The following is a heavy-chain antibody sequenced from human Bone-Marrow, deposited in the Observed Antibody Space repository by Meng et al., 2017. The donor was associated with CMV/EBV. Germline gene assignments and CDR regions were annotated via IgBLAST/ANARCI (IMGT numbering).Heavy chain of an antibody. Sequence: GESLKISCAASGFTFSSYSMNWVRQAPGKGLEWVANIRFDGTNKYHADSVKGRSTISRDNSKNTLYLQMNRRRAEDTAVYYCANRGESSGTYGMDVWGQGTTVTVSS. D-gene: IGHD3-22*01. CDR3: ANRGESSGTYGMDV. J-gene: IGHJ6*02. CDR2: IRFDGTNK. CDR1: GFTFSSYS. V-gene: IGHV3-30*02.